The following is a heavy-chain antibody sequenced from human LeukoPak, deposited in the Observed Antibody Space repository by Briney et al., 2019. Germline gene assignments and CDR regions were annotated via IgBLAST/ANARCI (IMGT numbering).Heavy chain of an antibody. V-gene: IGHV4-38-2*02. Sequence: SETLSLTCTVSGYSISSGYYWGWIRQPPGKGLEWIGSIYYSGSTYYNPSLKSRVTMSVDTSKNQFSLKLSSVTAADTAVYYCARDRAAAGSPFDYWGQGTLVTVSS. CDR3: ARDRAAAGSPFDY. D-gene: IGHD6-13*01. CDR1: GYSISSGYY. CDR2: IYYSGST. J-gene: IGHJ4*02.